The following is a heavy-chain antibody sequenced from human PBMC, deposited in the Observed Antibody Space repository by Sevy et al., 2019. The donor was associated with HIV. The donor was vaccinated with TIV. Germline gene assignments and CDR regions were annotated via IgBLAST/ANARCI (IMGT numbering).Heavy chain of an antibody. CDR1: GGSISGSDYY. CDR3: ARRRVEDYYGSGTPPLVNGAFDI. CDR2: IYYSGNT. D-gene: IGHD3-10*01. J-gene: IGHJ3*02. V-gene: IGHV4-39*02. Sequence: SETLSLTCSVSGGSISGSDYYWGWVRQPPGKGLEWIGSIYYSGNTYYNPSLKSQVTISVDTSKNHFSLKLSSVTAADTAVYYCARRRVEDYYGSGTPPLVNGAFDIWGQGTMVTVSS.